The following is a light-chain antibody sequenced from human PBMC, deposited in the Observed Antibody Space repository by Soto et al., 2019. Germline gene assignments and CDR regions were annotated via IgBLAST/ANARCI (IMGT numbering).Light chain of an antibody. CDR2: GAS. CDR3: QQYGSSPPIT. J-gene: IGKJ5*01. CDR1: QSVSNNY. V-gene: IGKV3-20*01. Sequence: EIVLTQSPGTLSLSPGERATLSCRASQSVSNNYLAWYQQKPGQAPRLLIYGASNRATGIPDRFSGSGSGTDFTLTISRLEPEDFAVYYCQQYGSSPPITFGQGTRLESK.